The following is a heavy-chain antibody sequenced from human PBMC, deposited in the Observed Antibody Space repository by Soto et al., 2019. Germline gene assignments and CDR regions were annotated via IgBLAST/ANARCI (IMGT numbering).Heavy chain of an antibody. D-gene: IGHD2-2*01. Sequence: LRLSCAASGFTFSSYAMSWVRQAPGKGLEWVSAISGSGGSTYYADSVKGRFTISRDNSKNTLYLQMNSLRAEDTAVYYCAKDPRCSSTSCPINYYYYGMDVWGQGTTVTVSS. V-gene: IGHV3-23*01. CDR2: ISGSGGST. CDR3: AKDPRCSSTSCPINYYYYGMDV. J-gene: IGHJ6*02. CDR1: GFTFSSYA.